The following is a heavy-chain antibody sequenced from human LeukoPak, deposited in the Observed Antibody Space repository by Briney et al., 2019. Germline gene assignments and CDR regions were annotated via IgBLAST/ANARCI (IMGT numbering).Heavy chain of an antibody. CDR2: ISSNGGST. CDR3: ATNTMVRGVLNY. J-gene: IGHJ4*02. D-gene: IGHD3-10*01. V-gene: IGHV3-64*01. Sequence: GGSLRLSCAASGFTFSSYAMHWVRQAPGKGLEYVSAISSNGGSTYYANSVKGRFTISRDNSKNTLYLQMGSPRAEDMAVYYCATNTMVRGVLNYWGQGTLVTVSS. CDR1: GFTFSSYA.